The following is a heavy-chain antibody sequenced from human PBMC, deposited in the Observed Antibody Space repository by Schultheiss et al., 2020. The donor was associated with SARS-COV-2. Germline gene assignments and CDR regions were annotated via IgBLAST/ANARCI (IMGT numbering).Heavy chain of an antibody. CDR3: ARRSFSGFWYFDL. J-gene: IGHJ2*01. Sequence: SETLSLTCTVSGGSISSYYWSWIRQPPGKGLEWIGYIYHSGSTYYNPSLKSRVTISVDRSKNQFSLKLSSVTAADTAVYYCARRSFSGFWYFDLWGRGTLVTVSS. V-gene: IGHV4-59*12. D-gene: IGHD3-10*01. CDR1: GGSISSYY. CDR2: IYHSGST.